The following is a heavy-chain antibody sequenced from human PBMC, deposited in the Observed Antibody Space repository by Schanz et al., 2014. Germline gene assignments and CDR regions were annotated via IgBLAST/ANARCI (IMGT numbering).Heavy chain of an antibody. Sequence: VQLVQSGAEVKRPGASVRVSCKASGYTFTSYDFNWVRQAPGQGLEWMGWISAYNGHTDYAQKLQGRVTLTTDTSTSTAYMELRNLRSDDTAVYYCARGYGDSPTDVWGHGTLVTVSS. CDR1: GYTFTSYD. J-gene: IGHJ4*01. V-gene: IGHV1-18*01. D-gene: IGHD4-17*01. CDR2: ISAYNGHT. CDR3: ARGYGDSPTDV.